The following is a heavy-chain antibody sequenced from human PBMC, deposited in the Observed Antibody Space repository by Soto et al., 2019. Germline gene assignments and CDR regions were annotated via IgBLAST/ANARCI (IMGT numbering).Heavy chain of an antibody. J-gene: IGHJ4*02. V-gene: IGHV4-61*01. CDR2: IYYSGST. Sequence: QVQLQASGPGLVKPSETLSLTCTVSGGSVSSGSYYWSWIRQPPGKGLEWIGYIYYSGSTNYNPSLKSRVTVSVDTSKNQFSLKLSSVTAADTAVYYCAIYSYDSSGYTDYWGQGTLVTVSS. CDR3: AIYSYDSSGYTDY. D-gene: IGHD3-22*01. CDR1: GGSVSSGSYY.